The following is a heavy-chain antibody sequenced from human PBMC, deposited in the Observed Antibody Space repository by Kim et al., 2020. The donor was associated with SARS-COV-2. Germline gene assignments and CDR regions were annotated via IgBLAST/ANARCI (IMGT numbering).Heavy chain of an antibody. Sequence: GGSLRLSCAASGFTFSSYAMHWVRQAPGKGLEWVAVISYDGSNKYYVDSVKGRFTISRDNSKNTLYLQMNSLRAEDTAVYYCARVPSGYYSILDYWGQGTLVTVSS. J-gene: IGHJ4*02. CDR2: ISYDGSNK. CDR3: ARVPSGYYSILDY. D-gene: IGHD3-22*01. V-gene: IGHV3-30*04. CDR1: GFTFSSYA.